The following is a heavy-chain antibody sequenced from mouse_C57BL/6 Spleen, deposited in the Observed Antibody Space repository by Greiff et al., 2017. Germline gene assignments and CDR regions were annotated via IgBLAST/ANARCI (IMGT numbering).Heavy chain of an antibody. Sequence: QVQLMESGPELVKPWASVKLSCKASGYAFSSSCMNWVKQRSGKGLLWIGRFYPGDGDTNYNGKFKGQVTLTADTSYITAYMQLSSLTSEDSAVYFCANYSSRSYYFDYWGQGTTVTVAT. J-gene: IGHJ2*01. V-gene: IGHV1-82*01. CDR1: GYAFSSSC. CDR3: ANYSSRSYYFDY. CDR2: FYPGDGDT. D-gene: IGHD1-1*01.